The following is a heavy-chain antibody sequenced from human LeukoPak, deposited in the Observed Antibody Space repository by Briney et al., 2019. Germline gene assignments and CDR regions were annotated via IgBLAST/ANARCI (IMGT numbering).Heavy chain of an antibody. V-gene: IGHV4-59*01. CDR3: ARGGVTATHYYYGMDV. CDR2: IYYSGST. D-gene: IGHD2-15*01. J-gene: IGHJ6*04. CDR1: GASINGYY. Sequence: PETLSLTCSVSGASINGYYWNWIRQPPGKGLQWIGHIYYSGSTSYNLSLKSRVTISVDTSKNQFSLKLTSVTDVDTAVYYCARGGVTATHYYYGMDVWGKGTTVTVSS.